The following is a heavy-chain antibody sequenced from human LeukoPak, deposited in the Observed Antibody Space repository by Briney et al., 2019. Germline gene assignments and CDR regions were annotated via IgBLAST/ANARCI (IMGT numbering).Heavy chain of an antibody. J-gene: IGHJ4*02. D-gene: IGHD1-26*01. CDR3: ARENSGSYREFDY. CDR2: INHSGST. V-gene: IGHV4-34*01. CDR1: GGSFSGYY. Sequence: SETLSITCAVYGGSFSGYYWSWIRQPPGKGLEWIGEINHSGSTNYNPSLKSRVTISVDTSKNQFSLKLSSVTAADTAVFYCARENSGSYREFDYWGQGTLVTVSS.